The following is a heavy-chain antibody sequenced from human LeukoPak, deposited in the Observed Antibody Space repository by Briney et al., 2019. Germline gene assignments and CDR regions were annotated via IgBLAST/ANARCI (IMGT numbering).Heavy chain of an antibody. CDR1: GFTFTSHD. J-gene: IGHJ4*02. CDR3: ARTSSMSGRYDFWSGYTYYFDY. CDR2: MNPNSGNT. D-gene: IGHD3-3*01. Sequence: ASVKVSCKASGFTFTSHDYNWVRQATGQGLEWMGWMNPNSGNTGYAQKFQGRVTMTRDTSISTAYMELSSLSSEDTAVYYCARTSSMSGRYDFWSGYTYYFDYWGQGTLVTVSS. V-gene: IGHV1-8*01.